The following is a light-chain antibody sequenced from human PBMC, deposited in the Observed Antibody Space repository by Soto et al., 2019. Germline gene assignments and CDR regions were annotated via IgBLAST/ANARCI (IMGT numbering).Light chain of an antibody. J-gene: IGKJ1*01. Sequence: DILMTQSPLSLPVTPGEPASISCRSSQSLLHSNGYNYLDWYLQKPGQSPQLLIYLGSNRASGVPDRFSGSGSGTDFTLKISRVEAEDVGVYYCMQALQTPRTFGQGTKVEI. V-gene: IGKV2-28*01. CDR2: LGS. CDR3: MQALQTPRT. CDR1: QSLLHSNGYNY.